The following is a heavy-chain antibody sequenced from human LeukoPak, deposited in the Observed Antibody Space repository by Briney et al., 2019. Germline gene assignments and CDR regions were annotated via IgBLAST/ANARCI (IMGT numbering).Heavy chain of an antibody. J-gene: IGHJ6*02. CDR2: VSYEGKYE. CDR1: GFMFTNFA. Sequence: PGGSLRLSCAASGFMFTNFAFHWVRQAPGKGPEWVATVSYEGKYEFYSDSAKGRFSISRNDSDSTVHLQMHSLRPEDSAVYYCAKVRGPLYYYAVDAWGQGTKVTVSS. V-gene: IGHV3-30*18. D-gene: IGHD1-14*01. CDR3: AKVRGPLYYYAVDA.